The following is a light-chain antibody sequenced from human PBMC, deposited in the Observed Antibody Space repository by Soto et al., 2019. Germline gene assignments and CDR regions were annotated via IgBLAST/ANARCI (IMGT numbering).Light chain of an antibody. CDR2: AAS. CDR3: QQSYSTPWT. Sequence: DIQLTQSPSFLSASVGDRVTITCRASQGISSYLAWYQQKPGKAPKLLIYAASTLQSGVPSRFSGSGSGTEFTLTISSLQPDDFATYYCQQSYSTPWTFGQGTKVDIK. V-gene: IGKV1-9*01. CDR1: QGISSY. J-gene: IGKJ1*01.